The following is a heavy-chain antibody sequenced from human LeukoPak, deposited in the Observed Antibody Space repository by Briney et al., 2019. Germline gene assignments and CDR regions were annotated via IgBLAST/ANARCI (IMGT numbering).Heavy chain of an antibody. Sequence: GGSLTLSCAASGFTVSRNYMNWVRQAPGKGLEWVAVIFSGGRTYYTDSVKGRLTICRDISMNTMYLQMNSLRAEDTAVYYCARLSTIISYYGLDVWGRGTTVTVSS. CDR2: IFSGGRT. CDR3: ARLSTIISYYGLDV. J-gene: IGHJ6*02. D-gene: IGHD3-10*01. CDR1: GFTVSRNY. V-gene: IGHV3-66*04.